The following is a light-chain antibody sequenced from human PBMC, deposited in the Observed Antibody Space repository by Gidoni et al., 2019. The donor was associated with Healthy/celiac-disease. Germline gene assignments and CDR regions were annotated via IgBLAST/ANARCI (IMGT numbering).Light chain of an antibody. CDR2: SNN. V-gene: IGLV1-44*01. CDR1: SSNIGSNT. Sequence: QSVLTQPPSASGTPGQRVTISCSGSSSNIGSNTVHWDQQLPGTAPKLLIYSNNQRPSRVPDRFSGSKSGTSASLAISGLQSEDEADYYCAAWDDSLNGWVFGGGTKLTVL. CDR3: AAWDDSLNGWV. J-gene: IGLJ3*02.